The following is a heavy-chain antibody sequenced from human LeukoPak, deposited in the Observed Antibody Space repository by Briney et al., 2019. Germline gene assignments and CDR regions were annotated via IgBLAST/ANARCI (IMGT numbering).Heavy chain of an antibody. CDR1: GGSFSGCY. D-gene: IGHD4-17*01. J-gene: IGHJ4*02. Sequence: PSETLSLTCAVYGGSFSGCYWSWIRQPPGKGLEWIGEINHSGSTNYNPSLKSRVTISVDTSKNQFSLKLSSVTAADTAVYYCARGYTVTDYWGQGTLVTVSS. V-gene: IGHV4-34*01. CDR2: INHSGST. CDR3: ARGYTVTDY.